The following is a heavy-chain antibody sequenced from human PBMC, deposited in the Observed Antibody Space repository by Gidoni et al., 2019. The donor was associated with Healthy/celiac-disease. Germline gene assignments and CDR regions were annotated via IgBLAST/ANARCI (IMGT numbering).Heavy chain of an antibody. CDR2: ISYDGSNK. D-gene: IGHD5-12*01. J-gene: IGHJ6*02. Sequence: SYAMHWVRQAPGKGLEWVAVISYDGSNKYYADSVKGRFTISRDNSKNTLYLQMNSLRAEDTAVYYCARGGIYSGYATSLRDYYYYYGMDVWGQGTTVTVSS. CDR1: SYA. V-gene: IGHV3-30*01. CDR3: ARGGIYSGYATSLRDYYYYYGMDV.